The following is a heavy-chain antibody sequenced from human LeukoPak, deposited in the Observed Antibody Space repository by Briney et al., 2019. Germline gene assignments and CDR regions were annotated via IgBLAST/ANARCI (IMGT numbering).Heavy chain of an antibody. CDR2: IYTSGST. J-gene: IGHJ2*01. CDR1: GGSISSGSYN. V-gene: IGHV4-61*02. Sequence: SQTLSLTCTVSGGSISSGSYNWSWIRQPAGKGLEWIGRIYTSGSTNYNPSLKSRVTISVDTSKNQFSLKLSSVTAADTAVYYCARFARDSLHLELRYLDLWGRGTLVTVSS. D-gene: IGHD1-7*01. CDR3: ARFARDSLHLELRYLDL.